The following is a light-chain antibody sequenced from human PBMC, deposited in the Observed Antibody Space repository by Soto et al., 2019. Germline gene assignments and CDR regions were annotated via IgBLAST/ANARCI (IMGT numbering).Light chain of an antibody. CDR1: SSDVGGYNY. CDR3: SSYTSSSPVG. J-gene: IGLJ2*01. Sequence: QSALTQPASVSGSPGQSITISCTGTSSDVGGYNYVSWYQQHPGKAPKLMIYEVSNRPSGVSNRFSGSKSGNTASLTISGLQAEEEADYYCSSYTSSSPVGFGGGTKLTVL. CDR2: EVS. V-gene: IGLV2-14*01.